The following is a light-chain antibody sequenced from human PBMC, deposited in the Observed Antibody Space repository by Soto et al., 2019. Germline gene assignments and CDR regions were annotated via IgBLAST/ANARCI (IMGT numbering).Light chain of an antibody. CDR3: QHYHDLPLT. V-gene: IGKV3-15*01. CDR1: QSVATN. Sequence: EKVMTQSPATLSVSPGERVTLSCRASQSVATNLAWYQQKPGQAPSLLISGAYIRATGIPDRFIGSGSGTEFTLTITSLQSEDFAVYYCQHYHDLPLTFGQGTKVEIK. J-gene: IGKJ1*01. CDR2: GAY.